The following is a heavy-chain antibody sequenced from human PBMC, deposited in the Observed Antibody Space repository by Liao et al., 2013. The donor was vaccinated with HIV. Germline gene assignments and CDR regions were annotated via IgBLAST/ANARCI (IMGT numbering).Heavy chain of an antibody. CDR2: FSLTGSA. CDR3: ARGGFFYDSHTSPVFNWFEP. V-gene: IGHV4-39*02. Sequence: QLQLQESGPGLVKPSETLSLTCTVSGGSISSSSYYWGWIRQPPGKGLEWIGEFSLTGSATYNPSLKSRVSMSADASKNRFSLKLTSVTAADTAVYYCARGGFFYDSHTSPVFNWFEPWGQGTLVSVSS. J-gene: IGHJ5*02. D-gene: IGHD3-16*01. CDR1: GGSISSSSYY.